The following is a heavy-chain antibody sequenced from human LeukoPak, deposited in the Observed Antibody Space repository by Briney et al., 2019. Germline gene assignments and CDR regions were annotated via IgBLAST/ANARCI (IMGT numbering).Heavy chain of an antibody. CDR2: ISYDGSNK. CDR3: AKETGRWELE. Sequence: GGSLRLSCAASGFTFSSYGMHWVRQAPGKGLEWVAVISYDGSNKYYADSVKGRFTISRDNSKNTLYLQMNSLRAEDTAVYYCAKETGRWELEWGQGTLVTVSS. CDR1: GFTFSSYG. V-gene: IGHV3-30*18. J-gene: IGHJ4*02. D-gene: IGHD1-26*01.